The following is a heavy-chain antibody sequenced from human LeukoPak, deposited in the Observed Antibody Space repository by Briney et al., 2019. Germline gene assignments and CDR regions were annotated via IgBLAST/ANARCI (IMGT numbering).Heavy chain of an antibody. CDR1: GYTFSSYG. D-gene: IGHD3-16*02. V-gene: IGHV1-18*01. CDR2: ISVYNGNP. J-gene: IGHJ4*02. CDR3: ARDQYDSVWGSHRPYFDY. Sequence: ASVKVSCKASGYTFSSYGICWVRQAPGQGLEWMGWISVYNGNPEYAQKFQGRVIMTTDTFTSTAYMELRSLRSDDTAVYYCARDQYDSVWGSHRPYFDYWGQGTLVTVSS.